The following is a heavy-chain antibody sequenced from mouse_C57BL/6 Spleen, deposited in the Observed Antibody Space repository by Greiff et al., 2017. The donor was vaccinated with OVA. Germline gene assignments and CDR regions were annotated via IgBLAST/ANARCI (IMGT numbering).Heavy chain of an antibody. D-gene: IGHD2-4*01. CDR1: GFTFSSYA. Sequence: VQLKESGGGLVKPGGSLKLSCAASGFTFSSYAMSWVRQTPEKRLEWVATISDGGSYTYYPDNVKGRFTISRDNAKNNLYLQMSHLKSEDTAMYYCAREGRANDYDAWFAYWGQGTLVTVSA. V-gene: IGHV5-4*01. J-gene: IGHJ3*01. CDR2: ISDGGSYT. CDR3: AREGRANDYDAWFAY.